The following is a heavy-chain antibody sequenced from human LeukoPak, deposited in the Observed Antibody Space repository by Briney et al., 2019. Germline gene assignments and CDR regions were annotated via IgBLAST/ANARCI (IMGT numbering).Heavy chain of an antibody. CDR3: AKEFSSSWYYYFDY. CDR2: ISGSGGTT. D-gene: IGHD6-13*01. CDR1: EFTFSSYA. Sequence: PGGSLRLSCAASEFTFSSYAMSWVRQAPGKGLEWVSAISGSGGTTYYTDSVKGRFTIPRDNSKNTLYLQMNSLRAEDTAVYYCAKEFSSSWYYYFDYWGQGTLVTVSS. J-gene: IGHJ4*02. V-gene: IGHV3-23*01.